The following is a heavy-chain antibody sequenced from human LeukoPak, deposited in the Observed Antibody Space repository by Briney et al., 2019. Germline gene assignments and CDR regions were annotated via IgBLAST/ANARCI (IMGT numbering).Heavy chain of an antibody. J-gene: IGHJ5*02. CDR1: AGSISNINYF. CDR3: AKKHSSGWYAGWFDP. CDR2: VHYSGNT. Sequence: SETLSLTCTVSAGSISNINYFWVWNRQPPEKGLEWIASVHYSGNTYYNPSFRSRAAISMDTSKNQFSLKLSSVTAADTAVYYCAKKHSSGWYAGWFDPWGQGTLVTVSS. V-gene: IGHV4-39*01. D-gene: IGHD6-19*01.